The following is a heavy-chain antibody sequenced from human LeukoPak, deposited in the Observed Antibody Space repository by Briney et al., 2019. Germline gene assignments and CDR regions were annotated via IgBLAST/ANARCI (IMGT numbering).Heavy chain of an antibody. CDR1: GGTFSSYA. V-gene: IGHV1-69*13. J-gene: IGHJ4*02. D-gene: IGHD3-10*01. CDR3: ARGKTYYYGSGSQALDY. CDR2: IIPIFGTA. Sequence: GASVKVSCKASGGTFSSYAISWVRQAPGQGLEWMGGIIPIFGTANYAQKFQGRVTITADESTSTAYMELRSLRSDDTAVYYCARGKTYYYGSGSQALDYWGQGTLVTVSS.